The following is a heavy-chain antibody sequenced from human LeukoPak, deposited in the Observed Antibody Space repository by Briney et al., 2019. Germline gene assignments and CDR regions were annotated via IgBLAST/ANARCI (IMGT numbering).Heavy chain of an antibody. CDR1: GLTLRSFA. Sequence: GGSLRLSCEVSGLTLRSFAMSWVRQPAGKGLGWVSAISGDGGSTEYADSVKGRLTISRDNSKNTVYLQMNSLRAGDTALYYCAAMTTAAANAFFYWGRGTVATVSA. D-gene: IGHD2-2*01. CDR3: AAMTTAAANAFFY. CDR2: ISGDGGST. V-gene: IGHV3-23*01. J-gene: IGHJ4*02.